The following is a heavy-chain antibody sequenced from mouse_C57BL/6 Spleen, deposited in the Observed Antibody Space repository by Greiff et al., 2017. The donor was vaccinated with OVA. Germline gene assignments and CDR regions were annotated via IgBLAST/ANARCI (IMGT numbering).Heavy chain of an antibody. J-gene: IGHJ1*03. V-gene: IGHV1-22*01. CDR2: INPNNGGT. D-gene: IGHD1-1*01. CDR1: GYTFTDYN. Sequence: EVQLQQSGPELVKPGASVKMSCKASGYTFTDYNMPWVKQSHGKSLEWIGYINPNNGGTSYNQKFKGKATLTVNKSSSTAYMELRSLTSEDSAVYYCARYPTVVAHWYLDVWGTGTTVTVSS. CDR3: ARYPTVVAHWYLDV.